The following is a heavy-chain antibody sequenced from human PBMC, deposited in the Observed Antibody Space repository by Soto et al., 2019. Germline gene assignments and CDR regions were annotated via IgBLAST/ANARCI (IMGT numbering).Heavy chain of an antibody. V-gene: IGHV1-8*01. CDR3: ARESYGDYIGDY. CDR1: GCTFTSYD. D-gene: IGHD4-17*01. Sequence: ASVKVSCKASGCTFTSYDINWVRQATGQGLEWMGWMNPNSGNTGYAQKFQGRVTMTRNTSISTAYMELSSLRSEDTAVYYCARESYGDYIGDYWGQGTLVTVSS. J-gene: IGHJ4*02. CDR2: MNPNSGNT.